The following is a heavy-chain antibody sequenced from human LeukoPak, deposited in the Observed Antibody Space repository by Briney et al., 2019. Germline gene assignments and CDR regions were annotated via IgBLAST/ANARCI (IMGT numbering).Heavy chain of an antibody. J-gene: IGHJ4*02. D-gene: IGHD4-17*01. CDR3: ARGLTTVTRSPFDY. V-gene: IGHV3-48*02. CDR1: GFTFSSYS. CDR2: ISSSSSAI. Sequence: GGSLRLSCAASGFTFSSYSMNWVRQAPGKGLEWVSYISSSSSAIYYADSVKGRFTIYRDNAKNSLYLQMNSLRDEDTAFYYCARGLTTVTRSPFDYWGQGTLVTVSS.